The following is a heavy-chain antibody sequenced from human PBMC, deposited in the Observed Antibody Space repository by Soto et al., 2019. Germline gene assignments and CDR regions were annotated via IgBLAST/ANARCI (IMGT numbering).Heavy chain of an antibody. CDR1: GYTFTSYY. D-gene: IGHD4-17*01. J-gene: IGHJ3*02. CDR3: ARVLSVTRYSNDAFDI. Sequence: QVQLVQSGAEVEKPGASVKVSCKASGYTFTSYYMHWVRRAPGQGLEWMGIINPSGGSTSYAQKFQGRVTMTRDTSTSTVYMELSSLRSEDTAVYYCARVLSVTRYSNDAFDIWGQGTMVTVSS. V-gene: IGHV1-46*03. CDR2: INPSGGST.